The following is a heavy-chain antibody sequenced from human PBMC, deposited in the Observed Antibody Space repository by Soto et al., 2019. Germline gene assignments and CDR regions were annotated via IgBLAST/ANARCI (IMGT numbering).Heavy chain of an antibody. D-gene: IGHD4-17*01. CDR1: GGSISSSSYY. V-gene: IGHV4-39*07. Sequence: SETLSLTCTVSGGSISSSSYYWGWIRQPPGKGLEWIGSIYYSGSTNYNPSLKSRVTISVDTSKNQFSLKLSSVTAADTAVYYCAINGYGDYAEYFQHWGQGTLVTVSS. CDR3: AINGYGDYAEYFQH. J-gene: IGHJ1*01. CDR2: IYYSGST.